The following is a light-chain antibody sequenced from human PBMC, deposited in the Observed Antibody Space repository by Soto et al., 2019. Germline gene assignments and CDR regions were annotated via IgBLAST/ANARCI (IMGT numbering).Light chain of an antibody. Sequence: QSVLTQPASVSGSPGQSITISCTGTSSDVGSYNLVSWYQQHPGKAPKLMIYEGSKRPSGVSNRFSGSKSGNTASLTISGLQAEDEADYYCCSYAGSSPRPYVFGTGTKVTVL. V-gene: IGLV2-23*01. CDR2: EGS. CDR3: CSYAGSSPRPYV. J-gene: IGLJ1*01. CDR1: SSDVGSYNL.